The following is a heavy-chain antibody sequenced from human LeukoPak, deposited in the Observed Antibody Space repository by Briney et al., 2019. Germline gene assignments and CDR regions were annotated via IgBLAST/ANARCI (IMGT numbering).Heavy chain of an antibody. CDR3: ARRGGSTYYDFWSGYRKPYYFDY. V-gene: IGHV4-34*01. J-gene: IGHJ4*02. CDR1: GGSFSGYY. CDR2: INHSGST. Sequence: SETLSLTCAAYGGSFSGYYWSWIRQPPGKGLEWIGEINHSGSTNYNPSLKSRVTISVDTSKNQFSLKLSSVTAADTAVYYCARRGGSTYYDFWSGYRKPYYFDYWGQGTLVTVSS. D-gene: IGHD3-3*01.